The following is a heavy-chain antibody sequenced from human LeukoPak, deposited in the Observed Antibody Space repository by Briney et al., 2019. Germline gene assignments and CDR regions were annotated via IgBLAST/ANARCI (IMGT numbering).Heavy chain of an antibody. CDR1: GYIFTNYS. CDR3: ARGPRGLGVSSGNYNWFDP. V-gene: IGHV7-4-1*02. J-gene: IGHJ5*02. Sequence: GASVKVSCKASGYIFTNYSMNWVRQAPGQGLEWMGWINTNTGNPTYAQGFTGRYVFSLDTSVSTAYVQISSLKAEDTAVYYCARGPRGLGVSSGNYNWFDPWGQGTLVTVSS. D-gene: IGHD6-19*01. CDR2: INTNTGNP.